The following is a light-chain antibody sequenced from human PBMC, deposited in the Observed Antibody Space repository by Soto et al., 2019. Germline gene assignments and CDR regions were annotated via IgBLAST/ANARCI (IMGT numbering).Light chain of an antibody. J-gene: IGLJ2*01. V-gene: IGLV1-44*01. Sequence: QLVLTQSPSVSVTPGQRVTISCSGGSPNIGSNLVSWYQQLPGTAPTLLIWRNHQRPSGVPDRFSGSKSGTSASQAISGPQSEDEGDYYCAAWDDSLRAVVFGGGTKLTVL. CDR1: SPNIGSNL. CDR3: AAWDDSLRAVV. CDR2: RNH.